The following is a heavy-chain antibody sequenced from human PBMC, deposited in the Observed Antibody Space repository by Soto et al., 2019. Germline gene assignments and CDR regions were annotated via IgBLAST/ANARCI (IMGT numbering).Heavy chain of an antibody. D-gene: IGHD1-26*01. Sequence: SETLSLTCTVSGGSISSGGYYWSWIRQHPGKGLEWIGYIYYSGSTYYNPSLKSRVTISVDTSKNQFSLKLSSVTAADTAVYYCARRDREDANFDYWGQGTLVTVSS. CDR3: ARRDREDANFDY. J-gene: IGHJ4*02. CDR1: GGSISSGGYY. V-gene: IGHV4-31*03. CDR2: IYYSGST.